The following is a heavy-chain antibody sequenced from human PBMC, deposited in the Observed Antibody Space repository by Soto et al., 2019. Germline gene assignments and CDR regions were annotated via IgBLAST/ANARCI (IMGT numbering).Heavy chain of an antibody. CDR3: ARNGELLWFGELTDFDY. CDR1: GGSFSGYY. CDR2: INHSGST. V-gene: IGHV4-34*01. J-gene: IGHJ4*02. D-gene: IGHD3-10*01. Sequence: LSETLSLTCAVYGGSFSGYYGSWIRQPPGKGLEWIGEINHSGSTNYNPSLKSRVTISVDTSKNQFSLKLSSVTAADTAVYYCARNGELLWFGELTDFDYWGQGALVTVSS.